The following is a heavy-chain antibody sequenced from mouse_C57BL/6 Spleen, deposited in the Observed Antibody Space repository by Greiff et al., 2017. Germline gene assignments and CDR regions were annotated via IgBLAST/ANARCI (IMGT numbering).Heavy chain of an antibody. CDR3: ARWGLYGNSFDY. V-gene: IGHV1-69*01. CDR1: GYTFTSYW. D-gene: IGHD2-1*01. Sequence: VQLQQPGAELVMPGASVKLSCKASGYTFTSYWMHWVKQRPGQGLEWIGEIDPSDSYTNYNQKFKGKSTLTVDKSSSTAYMQLSSLTSEDSAVYYCARWGLYGNSFDYWGQGTTLTVSS. CDR2: IDPSDSYT. J-gene: IGHJ2*01.